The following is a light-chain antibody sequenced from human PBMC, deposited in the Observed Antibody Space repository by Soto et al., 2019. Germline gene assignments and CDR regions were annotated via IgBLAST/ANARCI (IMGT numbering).Light chain of an antibody. CDR1: QTVSTY. CDR2: DAS. Sequence: EIVLTQSPATLSLSPGERATLSCRASQTVSTYLAWYQQKPGQAPRLLISDASNRATGIPARFSGSGSGTDFTLTISCLEPEDFAVYYCQQRSNSAFGQGTKLEIK. J-gene: IGKJ2*01. CDR3: QQRSNSA. V-gene: IGKV3-11*01.